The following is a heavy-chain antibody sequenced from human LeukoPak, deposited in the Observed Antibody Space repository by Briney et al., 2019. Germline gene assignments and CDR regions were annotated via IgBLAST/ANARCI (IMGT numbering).Heavy chain of an antibody. V-gene: IGHV4-34*01. CDR2: INHSGST. CDR1: GGSFSGYY. D-gene: IGHD2-2*01. Sequence: TSETLSLTCAVYGGSFSGYYWSWIRQPPGKGLEWIGEINHSGSTNYNPSPKSRVTISVDTSKNQFSLKLSSVTAADTAVYYCASADQLLFAFDIWGQGTMVTVSS. CDR3: ASADQLLFAFDI. J-gene: IGHJ3*02.